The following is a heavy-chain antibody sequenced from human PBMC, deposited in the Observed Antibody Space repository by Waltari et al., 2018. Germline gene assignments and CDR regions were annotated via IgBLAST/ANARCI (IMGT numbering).Heavy chain of an antibody. Sequence: EVQLLESGGGLVQPGGSLRLSCAASGFTFSSYAMSWVRQAPGKGLEWVSVIYSGGSTYYADSVKGRFTISRDNSKNTLYLQMNSLRAEDTAVYYCAKEPGEGDYFDYWGQGTLVTVSS. CDR2: IYSGGST. J-gene: IGHJ4*02. CDR3: AKEPGEGDYFDY. CDR1: GFTFSSYA. V-gene: IGHV3-23*03. D-gene: IGHD3-10*01.